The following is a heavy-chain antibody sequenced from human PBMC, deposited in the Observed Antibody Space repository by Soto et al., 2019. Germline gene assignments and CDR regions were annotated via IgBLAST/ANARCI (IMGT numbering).Heavy chain of an antibody. Sequence: QVQLQQWGAGLLKPSGTLSLTCAVYGGSFSGYQWTWIRQTPGKGLAWIGAINDSGSIHYNPSRKGRVTTLADTPKKQISLRLSAVTAADTAVYYCARGIILWFGELSRRGGYYYYMDVWGKGTTVIVSS. CDR1: GGSFSGYQ. D-gene: IGHD3-10*01. V-gene: IGHV4-34*01. CDR3: ARGIILWFGELSRRGGYYYYMDV. CDR2: INDSGSI. J-gene: IGHJ6*03.